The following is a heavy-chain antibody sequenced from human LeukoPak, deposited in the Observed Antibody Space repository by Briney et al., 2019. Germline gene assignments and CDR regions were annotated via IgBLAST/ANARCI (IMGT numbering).Heavy chain of an antibody. Sequence: GESLKISCKGSGYGFTSYWIGWVRQMPGKGLEWMGIIYPGDSDTRYSPSFQGQVTISADKSISTAYLQWSSLKASDTAMYYCARRLRDPNVAYEAGPSFDYWGQGTLVTVSS. D-gene: IGHD3-16*01. CDR1: GYGFTSYW. V-gene: IGHV5-51*01. CDR3: ARRLRDPNVAYEAGPSFDY. J-gene: IGHJ4*02. CDR2: IYPGDSDT.